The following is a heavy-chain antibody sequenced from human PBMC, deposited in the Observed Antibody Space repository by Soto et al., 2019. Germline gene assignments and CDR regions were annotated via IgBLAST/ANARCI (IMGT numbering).Heavy chain of an antibody. D-gene: IGHD2-21*01. V-gene: IGHV1-18*01. CDR1: GYSFTSYG. J-gene: IGHJ6*02. CDR2: ISTDNGNT. Sequence: QVHLVQSGAEVRKPGASVKVSCKASGYSFTSYGISWVRQAPGQGLEWMGWISTDNGNTNYAHNLQGRVSMTIDPPTSTAYMELWSLGSDDTAVYYCARDVPDTSLFFYYYGMDVWGQGTTVTVSS. CDR3: ARDVPDTSLFFYYYGMDV.